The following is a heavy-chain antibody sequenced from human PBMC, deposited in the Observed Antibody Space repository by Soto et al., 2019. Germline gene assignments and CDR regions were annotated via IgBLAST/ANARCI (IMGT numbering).Heavy chain of an antibody. CDR1: GGSISSSPYY. CDR2: LYYGGST. CDR3: ASLYCTSTSCYPNWFDP. D-gene: IGHD2-2*01. Sequence: QLQLQESGPGLVKPSETLSLTCTVSGGSISSSPYYWGWIRQPPGKGLEWIGSLYYGGSTYYTTSLKRRLTISEDTCKNQFSLRLNSVTAPDTAVYYCASLYCTSTSCYPNWFDPWGQGTLVTVSS. J-gene: IGHJ5*02. V-gene: IGHV4-39*01.